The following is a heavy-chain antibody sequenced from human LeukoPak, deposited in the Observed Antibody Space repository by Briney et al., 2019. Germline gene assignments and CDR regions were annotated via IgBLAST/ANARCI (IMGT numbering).Heavy chain of an antibody. CDR3: ARLSQQLVRSDYYYGMDV. CDR2: IYYTGNT. V-gene: IGHV4-39*01. Sequence: SETLSLTCTVSGGSISSSPYYWGWIRQPPGKGLGWIGSIYYTGNTYYNPSLKSRVTISVDMSKNQFSLKLSSVTAADTAVYYCARLSQQLVRSDYYYGMDVWGQGTTVTVSS. J-gene: IGHJ6*02. D-gene: IGHD6-13*01. CDR1: GGSISSSPYY.